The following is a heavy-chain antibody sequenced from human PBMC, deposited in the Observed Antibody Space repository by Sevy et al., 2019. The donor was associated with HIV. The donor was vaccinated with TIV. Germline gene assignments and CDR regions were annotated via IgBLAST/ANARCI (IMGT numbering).Heavy chain of an antibody. CDR2: IWYDGSHK. Sequence: GGSLRLSCVASGFTLSSHGMHWARQAPGKGLEWVSLIWYDGSHKFYADSVKGRFTISRDNSKNTLYLQMNSLRAEDTAVYYCARTYDFWSTYYTGSYYYYGMDVWGQGTTVTVSS. CDR3: ARTYDFWSTYYTGSYYYYGMDV. CDR1: GFTLSSHG. D-gene: IGHD3-3*01. V-gene: IGHV3-33*01. J-gene: IGHJ6*02.